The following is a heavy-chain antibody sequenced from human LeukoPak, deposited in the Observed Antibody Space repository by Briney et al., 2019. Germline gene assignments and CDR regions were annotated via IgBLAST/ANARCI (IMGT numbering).Heavy chain of an antibody. J-gene: IGHJ4*02. Sequence: GGSLRLSCAASGFTFSSYGMHWVRQAPGKGLEWVAVISYDGSNKYYADSVKGRFTISRDNSKNTLYLQMNSLRAEDTAVYYCAKRHDSSGGDYWGQGTLVTVSS. D-gene: IGHD3-22*01. CDR1: GFTFSSYG. V-gene: IGHV3-30*18. CDR3: AKRHDSSGGDY. CDR2: ISYDGSNK.